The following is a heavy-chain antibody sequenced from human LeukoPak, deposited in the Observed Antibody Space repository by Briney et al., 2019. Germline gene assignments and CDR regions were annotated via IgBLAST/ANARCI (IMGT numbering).Heavy chain of an antibody. J-gene: IGHJ4*02. V-gene: IGHV3-21*01. D-gene: IGHD1-26*01. CDR2: ISSSSSYI. CDR1: GFTFSHHG. CDR3: ARVLEYSGSRGTFDY. Sequence: PGGTLRLSCAASGFTFSHHGMNWVRQAPGKGLEWVSSISSSSSYIYYADSVKGRFTISRDNAKNSLYLQMNSLRAEDTAVYYCARVLEYSGSRGTFDYWGQGTLVTVSS.